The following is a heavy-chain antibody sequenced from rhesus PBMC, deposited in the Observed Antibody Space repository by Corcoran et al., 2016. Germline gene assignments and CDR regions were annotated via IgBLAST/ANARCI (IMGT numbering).Heavy chain of an antibody. CDR3: ATGSCNNRLNY. J-gene: IGHJ4*01. CDR2: VDPEDGEA. V-gene: IGHV1-111*02. D-gene: IGHD1-20*01. Sequence: EVQLVQSGAEVKKPGASVKISCKASGYTFTDYYLHWVRQAPGKGLEVVGRVDPEDGEAIHAQKFQDRITITADTSTDTDYMELSSLRSEDTAVYYCATGSCNNRLNYWGQGVLVTVSS. CDR1: GYTFTDYY.